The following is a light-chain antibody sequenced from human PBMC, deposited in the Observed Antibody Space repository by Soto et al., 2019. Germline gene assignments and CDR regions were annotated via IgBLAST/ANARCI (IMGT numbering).Light chain of an antibody. CDR3: GSYTTSSIYV. Sequence: QSVLTQPASVSGSPGQSITISCTGTSSDIDAYNYVSWYQQHPVKAPKLMIYDVSNRPSGISNRFSGSKSGNTASLTISGLQAEDEADYYCGSYTTSSIYVFGTGTKVTVL. CDR2: DVS. CDR1: SSDIDAYNY. J-gene: IGLJ1*01. V-gene: IGLV2-14*01.